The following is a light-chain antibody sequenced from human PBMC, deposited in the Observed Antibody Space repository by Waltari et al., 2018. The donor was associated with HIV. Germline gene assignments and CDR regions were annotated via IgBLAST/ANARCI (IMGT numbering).Light chain of an antibody. Sequence: DIQLTQSPSFLSASVGDRVTVACRASQDISDFLAWYQQKPGIAPRLLIYYASILYTGVPSRFRGSGSGTEFTLTISSLQPEDFASYYCQQLHTFPLTFGGGTKV. CDR2: YAS. J-gene: IGKJ4*01. V-gene: IGKV1-9*01. CDR1: QDISDF. CDR3: QQLHTFPLT.